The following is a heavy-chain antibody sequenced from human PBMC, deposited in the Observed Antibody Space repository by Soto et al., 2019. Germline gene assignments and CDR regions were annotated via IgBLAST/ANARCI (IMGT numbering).Heavy chain of an antibody. D-gene: IGHD1-26*01. CDR3: ARGEQYSGRIFDD. J-gene: IGHJ4*02. Sequence: QVQLQQSGPGLVKPSQTLSVTCGISGDSVSSNSAAWNWLMQSPSRGLEWLGRTYYRSKWYNYYAVSVESRITINPDTSKNRFSLQLNFVTPEDTAVYFCARGEQYSGRIFDDWGQGTLVTVSS. CDR1: GDSVSSNSAA. V-gene: IGHV6-1*01. CDR2: TYYRSKWYN.